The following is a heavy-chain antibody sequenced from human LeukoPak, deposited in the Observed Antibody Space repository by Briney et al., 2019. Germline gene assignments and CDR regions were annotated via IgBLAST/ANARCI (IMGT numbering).Heavy chain of an antibody. Sequence: SVKVSCKASGGTFSSYAISWVRQAPGQGLEWMGGIVPIFGTANYAQKFQGRVTITADESTSTAYMELSSLRSEDTAVYYCAREGVVVVPAARHNWFDPWGQGTLVTVSS. D-gene: IGHD2-2*01. CDR2: IVPIFGTA. CDR1: GGTFSSYA. CDR3: AREGVVVVPAARHNWFDP. J-gene: IGHJ5*02. V-gene: IGHV1-69*13.